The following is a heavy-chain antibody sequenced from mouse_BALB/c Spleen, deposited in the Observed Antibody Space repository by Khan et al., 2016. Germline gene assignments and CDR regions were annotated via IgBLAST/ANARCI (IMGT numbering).Heavy chain of an antibody. CDR1: GYTFTNYG. J-gene: IGHJ2*01. CDR3: ARSDDYGNDY. Sequence: QIQLVQSGPELKKPGETVKISCKASGYTFTNYGMNWVKRAPGKVLKWMGWINTYTEEPTYADDFKGRFAFSLETSASTAYLQINNLKNEDMATYGCARSDDYGNDYWGQGTTLTVSS. CDR2: INTYTEEP. V-gene: IGHV9-1*02. D-gene: IGHD1-2*01.